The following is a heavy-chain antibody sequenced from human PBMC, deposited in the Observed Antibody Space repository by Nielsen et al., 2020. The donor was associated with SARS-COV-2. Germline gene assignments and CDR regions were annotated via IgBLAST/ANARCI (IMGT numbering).Heavy chain of an antibody. J-gene: IGHJ4*02. D-gene: IGHD2-15*01. CDR1: GFNFSQYT. CDR3: VRESSTYYIDY. V-gene: IGHV3-21*01. CDR2: ISSYSNYK. Sequence: GESLKISCEASGFNFSQYTMNWVRQAPGQGLEWASSISSYSNYKQYADSVKGQFAISRDNAKSSLYLQMSSLRAEDTGVYYCVRESSTYYIDYWGQGILVTVSS.